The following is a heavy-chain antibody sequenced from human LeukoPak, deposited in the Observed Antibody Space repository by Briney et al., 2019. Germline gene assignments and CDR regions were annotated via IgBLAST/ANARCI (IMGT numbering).Heavy chain of an antibody. Sequence: GGSLRLSCAASGFTYSNYDMHWVRQGPGGGLEWVSAIGIADDTHYADSVKGRFTISSENARNSLYLQINSLRDGEPAVYYCVRGGIRVSGIDAFDIWGQGTVVTVSS. CDR2: IGIADDT. J-gene: IGHJ3*02. CDR3: VRGGIRVSGIDAFDI. V-gene: IGHV3-13*01. D-gene: IGHD5/OR15-5a*01. CDR1: GFTYSNYD.